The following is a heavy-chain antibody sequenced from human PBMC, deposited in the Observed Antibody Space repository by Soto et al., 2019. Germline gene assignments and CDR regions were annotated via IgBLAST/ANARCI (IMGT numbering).Heavy chain of an antibody. CDR1: GDSITSNSYF. J-gene: IGHJ4*02. Sequence: SETLSLTCAVSGDSITSNSYFWAWIRQPPGKGLEWIGSIYYSGTTYYNPSLKSRVTISVDTSKNQFSLKLSSVTAADTAVYYCASQHYHDSSGYYVVYWGQGTLVTVSS. V-gene: IGHV4-39*01. CDR3: ASQHYHDSSGYYVVY. D-gene: IGHD3-22*01. CDR2: IYYSGTT.